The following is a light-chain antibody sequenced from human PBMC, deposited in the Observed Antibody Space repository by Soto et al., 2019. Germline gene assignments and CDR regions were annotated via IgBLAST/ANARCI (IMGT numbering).Light chain of an antibody. J-gene: IGKJ1*01. CDR1: QSVSSN. V-gene: IGKV3-15*01. CDR3: QQYNNWPPWT. Sequence: IVITQSPATPSVSPGERATHSCRASQSVSSNLAWYQQKPGQATRLLVYGASTRATGIPARVSGSGSGTEFTLTISSLQSEDFAVYYCQQYNNWPPWTFGQGTKVEIK. CDR2: GAS.